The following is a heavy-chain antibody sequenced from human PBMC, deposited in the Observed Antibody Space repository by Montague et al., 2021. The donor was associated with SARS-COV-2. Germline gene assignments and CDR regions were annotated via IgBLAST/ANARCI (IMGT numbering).Heavy chain of an antibody. V-gene: IGHV4-34*01. D-gene: IGHD2-2*01. CDR3: AREGIGCNSCLGY. CDR2: INHSRST. J-gene: IGHJ4*02. CDR1: GGSLSGYY. Sequence: SETPSLTCAVYGGSLSGYYWSWIRQAPGKGLEWIGEINHSRSTNYNPSLKSRVTMSLDTSKNQFSLNLSSVTAADTAVYYCAREGIGCNSCLGYWGQGTLVTVSS.